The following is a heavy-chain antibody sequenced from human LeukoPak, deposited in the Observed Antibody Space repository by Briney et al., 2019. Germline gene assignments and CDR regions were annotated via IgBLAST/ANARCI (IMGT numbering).Heavy chain of an antibody. Sequence: GGSLRLSCAASGFTFSSYEMSWVRQAPGKGLEWVSGISGRDGSTHYADSVKGRFTISRDTSRNTLYLQMNSLRAEDTAVYYCAKDRGGLVSYALDVWGQGTTVTVSS. CDR3: AKDRGGLVSYALDV. D-gene: IGHD3-10*01. CDR1: GFTFSSYE. V-gene: IGHV3-23*01. CDR2: ISGRDGST. J-gene: IGHJ6*02.